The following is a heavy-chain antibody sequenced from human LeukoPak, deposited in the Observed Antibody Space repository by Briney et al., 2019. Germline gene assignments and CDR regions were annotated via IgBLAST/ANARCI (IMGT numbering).Heavy chain of an antibody. D-gene: IGHD3-9*01. J-gene: IGHJ4*02. V-gene: IGHV3-30*04. Sequence: PGGSLRLSCAASGFTFSSYAMHWVRQAPGKGLEWVAVISYDGSNKYYADSVKGRFTISRDNAKNLLYLQMNSLRADDTAVYYCARDGVLRHFDWLYYFDYWGQGTLVTVSS. CDR2: ISYDGSNK. CDR3: ARDGVLRHFDWLYYFDY. CDR1: GFTFSSYA.